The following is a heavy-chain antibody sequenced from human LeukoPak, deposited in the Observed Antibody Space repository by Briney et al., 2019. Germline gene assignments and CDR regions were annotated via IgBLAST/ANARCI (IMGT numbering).Heavy chain of an antibody. J-gene: IGHJ4*02. CDR3: ARGRGYCSDDSCWESYSDY. V-gene: IGHV3-30*04. D-gene: IGHD2-15*01. Sequence: GRSLRLSCAASGFTFSRYAMHWVRQAPGKGLEWVAFITYDGSKKYYADSVKGRFTISRDNSRNTLYLQMNSLRPEDTAVYYCARGRGYCSDDSCWESYSDYWGQGTLVTVSS. CDR2: ITYDGSKK. CDR1: GFTFSRYA.